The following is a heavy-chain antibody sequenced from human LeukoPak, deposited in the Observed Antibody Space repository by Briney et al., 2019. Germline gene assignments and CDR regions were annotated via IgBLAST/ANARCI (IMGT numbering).Heavy chain of an antibody. CDR3: ARGYSGYDPGFDY. D-gene: IGHD5-12*01. Sequence: ASVKVSFKASGYTFTGYYMHWVRQAPAQGLEWMGWINPNSGGTNYAQKFQGRVTMTRDTSISTAYMELSRLRSDDTAVYYCARGYSGYDPGFDYWGQGTLVTVSS. V-gene: IGHV1-2*02. CDR1: GYTFTGYY. CDR2: INPNSGGT. J-gene: IGHJ4*02.